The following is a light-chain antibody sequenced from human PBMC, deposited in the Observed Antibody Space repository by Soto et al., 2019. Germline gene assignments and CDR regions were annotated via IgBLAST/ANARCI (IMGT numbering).Light chain of an antibody. V-gene: IGKV1-9*01. Sequence: DTQLTQSPSFLSASVGDRVTITCRASQGISSYLAWYQQKPGKAPKLLIYAASTLQSGVPSRFSGSGSGTEFTLTLSSLQPEDFATYYCQQLNSYPFTVGQGTRLEIK. CDR1: QGISSY. CDR3: QQLNSYPFT. CDR2: AAS. J-gene: IGKJ5*01.